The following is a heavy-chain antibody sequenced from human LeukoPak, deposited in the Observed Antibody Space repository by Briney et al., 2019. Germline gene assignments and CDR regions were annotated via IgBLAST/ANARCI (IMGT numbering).Heavy chain of an antibody. CDR3: ASDLSGTYYGSADYQYVMDV. Sequence: ASVKVSCKASGYTFTGYYMHWVRQAPGQGLEWMGWIDPNSGGTNYAQKFQGRVTMTRDTSISTAYMELSRLRSDDTAVYYCASDLSGTYYGSADYQYVMDVWGQGTAVTVSS. D-gene: IGHD3-10*01. J-gene: IGHJ6*02. V-gene: IGHV1-2*02. CDR2: IDPNSGGT. CDR1: GYTFTGYY.